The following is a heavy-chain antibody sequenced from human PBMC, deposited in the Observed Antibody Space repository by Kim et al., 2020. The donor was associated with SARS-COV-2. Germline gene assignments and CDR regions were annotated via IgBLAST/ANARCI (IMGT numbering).Heavy chain of an antibody. V-gene: IGHV1-18*04. J-gene: IGHJ5*02. Sequence: ASVKVSCKASGYTFTSYGISWVRQAPGQGLEWMGWISAYNGNTNYAQKLQGRVTMTTDTSTSTAYMELRSLRSDDTAVYYCARDQGGVLRYFDWLGNWFDPWGQGTLVTVSS. CDR3: ARDQGGVLRYFDWLGNWFDP. D-gene: IGHD3-9*01. CDR2: ISAYNGNT. CDR1: GYTFTSYG.